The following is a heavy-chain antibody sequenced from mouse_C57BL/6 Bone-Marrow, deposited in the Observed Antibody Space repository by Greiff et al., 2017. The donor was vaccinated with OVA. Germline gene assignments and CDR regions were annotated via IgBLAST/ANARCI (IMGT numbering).Heavy chain of an antibody. V-gene: IGHV1-80*01. CDR2: LYPGDGDI. CDR3: ARGAY. J-gene: IGHJ2*01. Sequence: VKLMESGAELVKPGASVKISCKASGYAFSNYWMNWVKQRPGKGLEWIGQLYPGDGDINYNGKFKGKATLTADKSSRTAYMQFSSLTSEDSAVYFCARGAYWGQGTTLTVSS. CDR1: GYAFSNYW.